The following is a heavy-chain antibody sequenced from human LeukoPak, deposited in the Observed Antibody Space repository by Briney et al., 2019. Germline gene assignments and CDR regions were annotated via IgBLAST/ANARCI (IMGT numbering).Heavy chain of an antibody. CDR3: ARDPEKYSSGWYYFDY. Sequence: GRSLRLSCAASGFTFSSYAMHWVRQAPGKGLEWVAVISYDGSNKYYADSVKGRFTISRDNFKNTLYLQMNSLRAEDTAVYYCARDPEKYSSGWYYFDYWGQGTLVTVSS. J-gene: IGHJ4*02. V-gene: IGHV3-30-3*01. CDR1: GFTFSSYA. CDR2: ISYDGSNK. D-gene: IGHD6-19*01.